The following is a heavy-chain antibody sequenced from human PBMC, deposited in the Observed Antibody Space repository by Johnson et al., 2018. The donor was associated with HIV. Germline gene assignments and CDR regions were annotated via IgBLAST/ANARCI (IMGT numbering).Heavy chain of an antibody. J-gene: IGHJ3*02. V-gene: IGHV3-7*01. CDR3: TKDVQASREVAFDI. CDR1: GFTFSIYW. CDR2: IKQDGSEK. D-gene: IGHD3-10*02. Sequence: VQLVESGGGVVQPGGSPRLSCAASGFTFSIYWMSWVRQAPGKGLEWVANIKQDGSEKYYVDSVKGRFTISRDNAKNTLYLQMNSLRAEDTAVYYCTKDVQASREVAFDIWGQGTMVTVSS.